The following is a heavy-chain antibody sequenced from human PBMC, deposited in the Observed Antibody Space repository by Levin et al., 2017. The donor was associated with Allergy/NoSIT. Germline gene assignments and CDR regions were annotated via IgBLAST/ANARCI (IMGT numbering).Heavy chain of an antibody. D-gene: IGHD1-26*01. J-gene: IGHJ6*02. V-gene: IGHV1-2*02. CDR3: ARVSGRYNHYHGMDV. CDR1: GYTFTGYH. CDR2: IIPNSGAT. Sequence: PVASVKVSCKASGYTFTGYHLNWVRQAPGQGLEWMGRIIPNSGATNYAQKFQGRVNMTRDTSINTAYMEVSSLRSDDTAVYYCARVSGRYNHYHGMDVWGQGTTVTVSS.